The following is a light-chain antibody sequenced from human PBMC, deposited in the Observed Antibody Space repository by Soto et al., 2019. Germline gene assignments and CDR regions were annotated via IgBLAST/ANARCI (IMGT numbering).Light chain of an antibody. CDR1: SNADGDYNY. CDR3: ISYAGSSTLYV. J-gene: IGLJ1*01. Sequence: QSALTQPPSASGYPGQSVTISCTATSNADGDYNYVSCYQQHPGKAPKPMIYEVSKRPSGVPGLFSGSKSGNTASLTVSGLQAEDEADYYCISYAGSSTLYVFGTGTKVTVL. V-gene: IGLV2-8*01. CDR2: EVS.